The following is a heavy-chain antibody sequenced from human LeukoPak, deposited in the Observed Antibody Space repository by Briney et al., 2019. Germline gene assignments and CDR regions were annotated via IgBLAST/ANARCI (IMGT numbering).Heavy chain of an antibody. CDR3: ASNLVATSTYYFDY. J-gene: IGHJ4*02. CDR2: IYHSGST. D-gene: IGHD5-12*01. V-gene: IGHV4-30-2*01. Sequence: SQTLSLTCAVSGGSISSGGYSWSWIRQPPGKGLEWIGYIYHSGSTYYNPSLKSRVTISVDRSKNQFSLKLSSVTAADTAVYYCASNLVATSTYYFDYWGQGTLVTVSS. CDR1: GGSISSGGYS.